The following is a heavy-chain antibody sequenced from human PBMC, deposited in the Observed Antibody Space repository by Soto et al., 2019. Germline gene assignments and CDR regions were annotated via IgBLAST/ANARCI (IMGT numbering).Heavy chain of an antibody. Sequence: EVQLVESGGGLVQPGGSLRLSCAASGFTFSSYWMSWVRQAPGKGLEWVANIKQDGSEKYYADSVKGRFTISRDNSKNTVYLQMNSLRAEDTAMYYCAAGEPLHYRGQGTLVTVSS. CDR1: GFTFSSYW. D-gene: IGHD3-10*01. J-gene: IGHJ4*02. V-gene: IGHV3-7*01. CDR3: AAGEPLHY. CDR2: IKQDGSEK.